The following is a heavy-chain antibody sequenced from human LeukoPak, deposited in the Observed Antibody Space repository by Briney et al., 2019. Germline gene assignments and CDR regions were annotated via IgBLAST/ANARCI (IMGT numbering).Heavy chain of an antibody. Sequence: ASVKVSCKASGYTFTSYDINWVRQATGQGLEWMGWTNPNSANTGYAQKFQGRVTMTRNTSISTAYMELSSLRSEDTAVYYCARLASSSWPLYYYYGMDVWGQGTTVTVSS. J-gene: IGHJ6*02. CDR1: GYTFTSYD. V-gene: IGHV1-8*01. D-gene: IGHD6-13*01. CDR2: TNPNSANT. CDR3: ARLASSSWPLYYYYGMDV.